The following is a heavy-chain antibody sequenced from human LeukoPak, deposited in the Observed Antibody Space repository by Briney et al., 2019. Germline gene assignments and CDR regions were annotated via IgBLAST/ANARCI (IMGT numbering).Heavy chain of an antibody. CDR1: GYTFTSYY. CDR3: ARAYYYDSSGYYSLGDY. CDR2: INPSGGST. V-gene: IGHV1-46*01. D-gene: IGHD3-22*01. J-gene: IGHJ4*02. Sequence: VASVKVSCKASGYTFTSYYMHWVRQASGQGLEWMGIINPSGGSTSYAQKFQGRVTMTRDTSTSTVYMELSSLRSEDTAVYYCARAYYYDSSGYYSLGDYWGQGTLVTVSS.